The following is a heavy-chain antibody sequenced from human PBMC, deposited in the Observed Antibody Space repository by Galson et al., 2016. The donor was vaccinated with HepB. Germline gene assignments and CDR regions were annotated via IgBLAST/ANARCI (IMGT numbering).Heavy chain of an antibody. CDR2: IKRKSDGGTT. CDR1: GFIFSNAW. Sequence: SLRLSCAVSGFIFSNAWMTWVRQAPGKGLEWVGRIKRKSDGGTTDYAAAVKGRFIISRDDSTDTLYLQMNSLKTEDTGVYYCSTGVYVTGTNDCWGQETLVTVSS. D-gene: IGHD1-7*01. V-gene: IGHV3-15*01. J-gene: IGHJ4*02. CDR3: STGVYVTGTNDC.